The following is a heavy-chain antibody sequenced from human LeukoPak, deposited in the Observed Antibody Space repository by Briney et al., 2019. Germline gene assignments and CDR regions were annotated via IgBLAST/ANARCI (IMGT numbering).Heavy chain of an antibody. V-gene: IGHV3-53*01. J-gene: IGHJ4*02. Sequence: GGFLRLSCAASGITVSSNYMTWVRRAPGKGLECVSVIFRGGETYYADSVKGRFTISRDNSKNTLYLQMNSLRAEDTAVYYCARGPGGYYDNWGQGTLVTVSS. CDR1: GITVSSNY. CDR3: ARGPGGYYDN. D-gene: IGHD3-22*01. CDR2: IFRGGET.